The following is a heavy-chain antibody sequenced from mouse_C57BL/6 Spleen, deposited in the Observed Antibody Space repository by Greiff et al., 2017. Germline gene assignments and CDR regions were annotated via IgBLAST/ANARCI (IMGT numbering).Heavy chain of an antibody. Sequence: VQLQQSGPELVKPGASVKISCKASGYSFTSYYIHWVKQRPGQGLEWIGWIYPGSGNTKYNEKFKGKATLTADTSSSTAYMQLSSLTSEDSAVYYCARDYYGSSCLFDYWGQGTTLTVSS. CDR1: GYSFTSYY. D-gene: IGHD1-1*01. CDR3: ARDYYGSSCLFDY. CDR2: IYPGSGNT. J-gene: IGHJ2*01. V-gene: IGHV1-66*01.